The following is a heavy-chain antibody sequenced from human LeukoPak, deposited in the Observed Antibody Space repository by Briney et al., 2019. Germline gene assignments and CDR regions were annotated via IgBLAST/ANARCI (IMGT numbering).Heavy chain of an antibody. J-gene: IGHJ5*02. D-gene: IGHD3-10*01. Sequence: RAGGSLRLSCAASGFTFSSYEMNWVRQAPGKGLEWVSYISSSGSTIYYADSVKGRFTISRDNAKNSLYLRMNSLRAEDTAVYYCARGWYYGSGSYYHWGQGTLVTVSS. CDR2: ISSSGSTI. V-gene: IGHV3-48*03. CDR1: GFTFSSYE. CDR3: ARGWYYGSGSYYH.